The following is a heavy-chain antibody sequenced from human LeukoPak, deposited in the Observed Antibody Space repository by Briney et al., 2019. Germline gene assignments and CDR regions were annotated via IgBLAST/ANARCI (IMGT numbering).Heavy chain of an antibody. V-gene: IGHV1-18*01. D-gene: IGHD6-19*01. CDR3: ARDIGSGSGWREPRN. CDR2: ISAYNGNT. J-gene: IGHJ4*02. CDR1: GYTFSNYG. Sequence: ASVKVSCKASGYTFSNYGVSWVRQAPGQGLEWMGWISAYNGNTNYAQKLQGRLTMTTDTSMSTAYMELRSLRSDDTAVYYCARDIGSGSGWREPRNWGQGTLVTVSS.